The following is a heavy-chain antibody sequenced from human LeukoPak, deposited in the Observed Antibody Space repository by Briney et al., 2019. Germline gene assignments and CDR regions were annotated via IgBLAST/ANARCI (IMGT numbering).Heavy chain of an antibody. CDR3: ARDRDWGQDY. Sequence: ASVKVSCKASGYTFTDYYILWVRQAPGQGLEWMGWINPNSGGTNYVQKLQGRVTMTRDTSISTAYMELSRLISDDTAVYYCARDRDWGQDYWGQGTLVTVSS. D-gene: IGHD7-27*01. CDR2: INPNSGGT. J-gene: IGHJ4*02. CDR1: GYTFTDYY. V-gene: IGHV1-2*02.